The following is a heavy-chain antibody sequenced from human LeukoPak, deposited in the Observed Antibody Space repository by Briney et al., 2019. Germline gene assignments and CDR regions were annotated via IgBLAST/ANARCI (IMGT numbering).Heavy chain of an antibody. CDR3: ARWYGGYPSYYLYY. CDR2: IGTDAGST. CDR1: GFTFSTHA. V-gene: IGHV3-64*04. Sequence: PGRSLRLSCSASGFTFSTHAMRWVRQPPGNGLESVAIIGTDAGSTDYADSVEGRITISRDSSKNTLYLQLNSLRVEDTAVYYCARWYGGYPSYYLYYLGQGTLGTVSS. D-gene: IGHD4-17*01. J-gene: IGHJ4*02.